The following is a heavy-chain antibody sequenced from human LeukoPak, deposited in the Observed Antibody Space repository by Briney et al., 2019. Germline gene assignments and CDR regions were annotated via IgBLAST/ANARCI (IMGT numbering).Heavy chain of an antibody. V-gene: IGHV3-23*01. J-gene: IGHJ6*03. D-gene: IGHD5-24*01. CDR1: GFPFSSHG. CDR3: AKGVFYGSYYYYMDV. Sequence: PGGSLRLSCAASGFPFSSHGMSWVRQAPGKGLEWVSGIIGGGGSTYYADSVKGRFTISRDNAKNSLYLQMNSLRAEDTALYYCAKGVFYGSYYYYMDVWGKGTTVTISS. CDR2: IIGGGGST.